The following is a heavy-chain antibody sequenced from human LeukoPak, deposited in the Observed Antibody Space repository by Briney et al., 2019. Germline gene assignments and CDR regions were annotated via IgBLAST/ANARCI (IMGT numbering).Heavy chain of an antibody. J-gene: IGHJ6*02. CDR3: ARVRARFAVAGNPTYYYYYGMDV. Sequence: SETLSLTCAVYGGSFSGYYWSWIRQPPGKGLEWIGEINHSGSTNYNPSLKSRVTMTRDTSTSTVYMELSSLRSEDTAVYYCARVRARFAVAGNPTYYYYYGMDVWGQGTTVTVSS. CDR2: INHSGST. CDR1: GGSFSGYY. D-gene: IGHD6-19*01. V-gene: IGHV4-34*10.